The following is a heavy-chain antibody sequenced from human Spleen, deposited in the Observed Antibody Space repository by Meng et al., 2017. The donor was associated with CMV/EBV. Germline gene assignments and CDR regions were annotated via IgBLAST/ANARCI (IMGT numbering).Heavy chain of an antibody. V-gene: IGHV4-61*03. Sequence: SETLSLTCTVSGDSVSSGDYYWSWIRQPPGKGLEWIGYINYIGSTDDNPSLKSRVTVSVDTSKNHFSLRLSSVTAADTAVYYCARAVGVVISFDYWGQGTLVTVSS. CDR3: ARAVGVVISFDY. D-gene: IGHD3-3*01. J-gene: IGHJ4*02. CDR1: GDSVSSGDYY. CDR2: INYIGST.